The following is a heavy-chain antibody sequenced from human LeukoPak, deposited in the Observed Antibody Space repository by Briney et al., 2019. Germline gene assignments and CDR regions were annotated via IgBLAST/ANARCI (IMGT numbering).Heavy chain of an antibody. D-gene: IGHD2-21*01. CDR1: GFIFSAYG. J-gene: IGHJ6*03. Sequence: RGSLRLSCAASGFIFSAYGMHWVRQAPGEGLEWVAYIRHDESRTFYADSVKGRFTISRDDSKNTLYLQMHILRAEDTALYYCAKPVIPSSYQETYYMDVWGKGTTVTVSS. CDR3: AKPVIPSSYQETYYMDV. V-gene: IGHV3-30*02. CDR2: IRHDESRT.